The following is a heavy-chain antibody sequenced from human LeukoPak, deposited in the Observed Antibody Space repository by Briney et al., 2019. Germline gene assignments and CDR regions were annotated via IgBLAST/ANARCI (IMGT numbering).Heavy chain of an antibody. CDR3: ARVAKLGLYYFDY. CDR2: IKQDGSEK. V-gene: IGHV3-7*01. Sequence: PGGSLRLSCAASGFTFSSYWMSWVRQAPGKGLEWVANIKQDGSEKYYVDSVKGRFTISRDNAKNSLYLQMNSLRAEDTAVYYCARVAKLGLYYFDYWGQGTLVTVSS. J-gene: IGHJ4*02. D-gene: IGHD7-27*01. CDR1: GFTFSSYW.